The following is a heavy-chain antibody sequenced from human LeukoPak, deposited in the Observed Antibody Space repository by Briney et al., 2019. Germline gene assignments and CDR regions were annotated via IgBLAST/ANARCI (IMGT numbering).Heavy chain of an antibody. CDR1: GYTFTSYY. Sequence: ASVKVSCKASGYTFTSYYMHWVRQAPGQGLEWMGIINPSGGSTSYAQKFQGRVTMTRDTSTSTVYMELSRLRSEDTAVYYCARELGRDTAMVTTGYGMDVWGQGTTVTVSS. D-gene: IGHD5-18*01. CDR2: INPSGGST. V-gene: IGHV1-46*01. CDR3: ARELGRDTAMVTTGYGMDV. J-gene: IGHJ6*02.